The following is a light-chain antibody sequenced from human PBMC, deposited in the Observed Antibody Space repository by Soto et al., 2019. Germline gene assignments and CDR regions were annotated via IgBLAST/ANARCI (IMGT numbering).Light chain of an antibody. J-gene: IGKJ5*01. CDR1: QDIRSY. Sequence: DIQLTQAPSFLSASAGDTVTITFRASQDIRSYLAWYQQKPGKAPKLMIYEASTLQSGVPSRFSGSGSGTEFTLTISGLLPEDFATYHCQQLNTLPFTFGQGTRLEIK. CDR2: EAS. CDR3: QQLNTLPFT. V-gene: IGKV1-9*01.